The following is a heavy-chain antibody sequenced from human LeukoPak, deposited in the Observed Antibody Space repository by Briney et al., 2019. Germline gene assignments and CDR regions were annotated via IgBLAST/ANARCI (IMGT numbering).Heavy chain of an antibody. Sequence: SQTLSLTCAISGDSVSSNSAAWNWTRQSPSRGLEWLGRTYYRSKWYNDYAVSVKSRITINPDTSKNQFSLQLNSVTPEDTAVYYCARDVYSSGYYVHDAFDIWGQGTMVTVSS. CDR2: TYYRSKWYN. D-gene: IGHD3-22*01. CDR1: GDSVSSNSAA. V-gene: IGHV6-1*01. CDR3: ARDVYSSGYYVHDAFDI. J-gene: IGHJ3*02.